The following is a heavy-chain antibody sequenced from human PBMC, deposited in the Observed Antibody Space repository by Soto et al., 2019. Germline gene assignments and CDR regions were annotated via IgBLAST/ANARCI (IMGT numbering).Heavy chain of an antibody. D-gene: IGHD3-22*01. CDR2: IRSKAYGGTT. CDR1: GFTFGNYA. CDR3: TRDRYPPYYYDSSGYYAFDY. Sequence: GSLTLSYTASGFTFGNYAMSWFRQATGKGLEWVGFIRSKAYGGTTEYAASVKGRFTISRDDSKSIAYLQMNSLKTEDTAVYYCTRDRYPPYYYDSSGYYAFDYWGQGTLVTVSS. V-gene: IGHV3-49*03. J-gene: IGHJ4*02.